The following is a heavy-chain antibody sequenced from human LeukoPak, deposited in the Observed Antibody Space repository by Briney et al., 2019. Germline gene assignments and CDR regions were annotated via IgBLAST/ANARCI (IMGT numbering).Heavy chain of an antibody. D-gene: IGHD6-19*01. V-gene: IGHV4-38-2*02. CDR2: IYHRGRT. J-gene: IGHJ3*02. CDR1: GYSINSGSY. Sequence: SETLSLTCTVSGYSINSGSYWGWIRQPPGKGLEWLGSIYHRGRTFYNPSFRSQVTISVDTSKNQFSLKLSSVTAADTAVYYCARERYSGWYPAFDTWGQGTMVTVSS. CDR3: ARERYSGWYPAFDT.